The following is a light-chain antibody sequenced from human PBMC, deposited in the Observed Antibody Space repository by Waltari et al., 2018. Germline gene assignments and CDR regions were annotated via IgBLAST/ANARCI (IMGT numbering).Light chain of an antibody. CDR2: RSD. Sequence: QSVLTQPPSVSGAPGQRVTISCTGSGSNIGAGYDVHWYQQLPGKAPKLLIYRSDQRPSGVPDRFSGSKSGTSASLAISGLQSEDEADYYCASWDDSLNGHWVFGGGTKVTVL. CDR3: ASWDDSLNGHWV. V-gene: IGLV1-40*01. CDR1: GSNIGAGYD. J-gene: IGLJ3*02.